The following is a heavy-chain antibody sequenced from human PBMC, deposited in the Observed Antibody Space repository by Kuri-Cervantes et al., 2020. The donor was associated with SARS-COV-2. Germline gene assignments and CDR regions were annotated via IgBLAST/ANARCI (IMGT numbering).Heavy chain of an antibody. CDR2: IYYSGST. CDR3: ARRGDRFTMIGLVPKCDY. V-gene: IGHV4-39*01. D-gene: IGHD3-22*01. J-gene: IGHJ4*02. Sequence: SETLSLTCTVSGGSISSSFYYWGWIRQPPGKGLEWIGSIYYSGSTYYIPSLKSRVTISVDTSKNQFSLKLSSVTAADTAVYYCARRGDRFTMIGLVPKCDYWGQGTLVTVSS. CDR1: GGSISSSFYY.